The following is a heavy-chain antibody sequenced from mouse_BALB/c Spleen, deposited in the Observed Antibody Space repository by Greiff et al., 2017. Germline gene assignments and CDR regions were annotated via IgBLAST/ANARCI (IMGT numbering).Heavy chain of an antibody. D-gene: IGHD2-1*01. V-gene: IGHV3-2*02. CDR2: ISYSGST. CDR1: GYSITSDYA. J-gene: IGHJ4*01. Sequence: EVQLQQSGPGLVKPSQSLSLTCTVTGYSITSDYAWNWIRQFPGNKLEWMGYISYSGSTSYNPSLKSRISITRDTSKNQFFLQLNSVTTEDTATYYCARGDGNFYAMDYWGQGTSVTVSS. CDR3: ARGDGNFYAMDY.